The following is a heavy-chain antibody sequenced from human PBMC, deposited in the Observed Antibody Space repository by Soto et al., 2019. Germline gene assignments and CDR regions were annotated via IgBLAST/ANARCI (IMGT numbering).Heavy chain of an antibody. D-gene: IGHD3-9*01. J-gene: IGHJ4*02. CDR3: ARAPSLPLLTGYYSSHFDY. V-gene: IGHV4-34*01. Sequence: QVQLQQWGAGLLKTSETLSLTCAVYGGSFSGYYWSWIRQPPGKGLEWIGEINHSGSTNYNPSLKSRVTISVDTSKNQFSLKLSSVTAADTAVYYCARAPSLPLLTGYYSSHFDYWGQGTLVTVSS. CDR2: INHSGST. CDR1: GGSFSGYY.